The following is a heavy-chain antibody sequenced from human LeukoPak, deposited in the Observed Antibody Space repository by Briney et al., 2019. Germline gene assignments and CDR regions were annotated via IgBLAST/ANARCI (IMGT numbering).Heavy chain of an antibody. CDR1: GFTFSSYS. J-gene: IGHJ4*02. CDR2: ITSSSSTI. CDR3: AKDYGSGWYYFDY. Sequence: GGSLRLSCAASGFTFSSYSMNWVRQAPGKGLEWLSYITSSSSTIYYADSVKGRFTISRDNAKNSLYLQMNSLRAEDTAVYYCAKDYGSGWYYFDYWGQGTLVTVSS. V-gene: IGHV3-48*01. D-gene: IGHD6-19*01.